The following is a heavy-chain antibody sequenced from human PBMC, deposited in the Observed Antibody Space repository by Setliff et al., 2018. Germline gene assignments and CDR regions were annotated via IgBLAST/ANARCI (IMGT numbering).Heavy chain of an antibody. D-gene: IGHD2-21*01. J-gene: IGHJ4*02. CDR3: ATEKFPGDWGDY. CDR2: ISAYNGNT. CDR1: GYTFTSYG. V-gene: IGHV1-18*01. Sequence: ASVKVSCKASGYTFTSYGISWVRQAPGQGLEWMGWISAYNGNTNYAQKLQGRVTMTTDTSTSTAYMELSSLRSEDTAVYYCATEKFPGDWGDYWGQGTLVTVSS.